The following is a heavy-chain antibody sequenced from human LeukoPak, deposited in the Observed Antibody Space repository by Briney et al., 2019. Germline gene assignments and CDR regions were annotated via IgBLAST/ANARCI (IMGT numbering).Heavy chain of an antibody. Sequence: PGGSLRLSCSASGFTFSSYATHWVRQAPGKGLEYVSAISSNGGSTYYADSVKGRFTISRDNSKNTLYLQMSSLRAEDTAVYYCARYSSGWYYYWGQGTLVTVSS. J-gene: IGHJ4*02. CDR1: GFTFSSYA. CDR2: ISSNGGST. V-gene: IGHV3-64D*06. CDR3: ARYSSGWYYY. D-gene: IGHD6-19*01.